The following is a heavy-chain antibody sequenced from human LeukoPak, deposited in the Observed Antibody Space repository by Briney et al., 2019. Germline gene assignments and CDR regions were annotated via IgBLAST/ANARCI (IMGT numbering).Heavy chain of an antibody. CDR2: SGGGGRDT. J-gene: IGHJ3*02. V-gene: IGHV3-23*01. CDR1: GFTFRNHA. D-gene: IGHD6-19*01. Sequence: GGSLRLSCVGSGFTFRNHAMNWVRLAPGKGLEWISTSGGGGRDTYYGDSVKGRFTISRDNSKNILYLQMNSLNGADTALYYCARRGGSNGWGAFDIWGQGTMVTVSS. CDR3: ARRGGSNGWGAFDI.